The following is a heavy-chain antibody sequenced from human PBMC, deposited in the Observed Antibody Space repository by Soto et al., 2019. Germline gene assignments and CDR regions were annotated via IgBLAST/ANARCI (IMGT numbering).Heavy chain of an antibody. Sequence: QPGGSLRLSCTASGFTFSSYVMSWVRQAPGKGLEWVSAITGSGGDTYHADSVKGRFTISRDNTKNTLYLQMNSLRAEDTAIYYLAKGTAKKKPYFFDQWGRGTLVPVPS. CDR3: AKGTAKKKPYFFDQ. D-gene: IGHD5-18*01. CDR1: GFTFSSYV. J-gene: IGHJ4*02. V-gene: IGHV3-23*01. CDR2: ITGSGGDT.